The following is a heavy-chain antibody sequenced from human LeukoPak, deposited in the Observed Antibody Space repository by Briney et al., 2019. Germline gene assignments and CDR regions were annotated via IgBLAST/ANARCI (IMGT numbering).Heavy chain of an antibody. Sequence: SETLSLTCTVSGGSISSGSYSWSWIRQPAGKGLEWIGRVYTSGSTNYNPSLKSRVTISVDTSKNQFSLNLSSVTAADTAVYYCARVIPMGFLTYYYYYYMDVWGKGTTVTVSS. D-gene: IGHD2-8*01. CDR2: VYTSGST. J-gene: IGHJ6*03. CDR1: GGSISSGSYS. CDR3: ARVIPMGFLTYYYYYYMDV. V-gene: IGHV4-61*02.